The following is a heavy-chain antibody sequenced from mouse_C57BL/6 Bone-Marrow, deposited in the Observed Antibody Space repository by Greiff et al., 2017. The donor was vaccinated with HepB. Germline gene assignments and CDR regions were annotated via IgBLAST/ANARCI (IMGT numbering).Heavy chain of an antibody. CDR1: GFTFSDYY. Sequence: EVQGVESGGGLVQPGGSLKLSCAASGFTFSDYYMYWVRQTPEKRLEWVAYISNGGGSTYYPDTVKGRFTISRDNAKNTLYLQMSRLKSEDTAMYYCARHEGASPFAYWGQGTLVTVSA. CDR3: ARHEGASPFAY. J-gene: IGHJ3*01. CDR2: ISNGGGST. D-gene: IGHD6-1*01. V-gene: IGHV5-12*01.